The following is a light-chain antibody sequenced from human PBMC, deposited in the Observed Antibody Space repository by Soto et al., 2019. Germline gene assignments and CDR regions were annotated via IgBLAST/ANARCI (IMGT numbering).Light chain of an antibody. CDR3: QKYESYSRT. CDR1: QSISIR. J-gene: IGKJ1*01. V-gene: IGKV1-5*03. CDR2: EAS. Sequence: DIPMTQSPSTLSASVGDRVTITCRASQSISIRLAWYQQKPGEAPKRLIYEASSLQGGVPARFSGSGSATEFTLPTSSLPPDDFATYYCQKYESYSRTFGQGTKVEIK.